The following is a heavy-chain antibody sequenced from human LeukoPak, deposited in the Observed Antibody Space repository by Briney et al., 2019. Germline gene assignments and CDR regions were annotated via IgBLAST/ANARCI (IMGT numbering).Heavy chain of an antibody. V-gene: IGHV1-18*01. CDR3: ARVVRGGSLSYYYYYYMDV. D-gene: IGHD3-16*01. CDR1: GYTFTSYG. CDR2: ISAYNGNT. J-gene: IGHJ6*03. Sequence: APVKVSCKASGYTFTSYGISWVRQAPGQGLEWMGWISAYNGNTNYAQKLQGRVTMTTDTSTSTAYMELRSLRSDDTAVYYCARVVRGGSLSYYYYYYMDVWGKGTTVTVSS.